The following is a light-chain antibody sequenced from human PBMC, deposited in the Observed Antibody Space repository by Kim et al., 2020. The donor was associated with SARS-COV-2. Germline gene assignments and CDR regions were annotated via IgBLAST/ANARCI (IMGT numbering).Light chain of an antibody. CDR1: SGHTSYS. Sequence: ASVKPTCTLNSGHTSYSIAWQQQQPEQGPRYLLKVHGDGSHNRGDGIPDRFSGSTSGAEHYLTISSLQSEDEGDYYCQAWGTGIWVFGGGTRLTVL. CDR3: QAWGTGIWV. J-gene: IGLJ3*02. V-gene: IGLV4-69*01. CDR2: VHGDGSH.